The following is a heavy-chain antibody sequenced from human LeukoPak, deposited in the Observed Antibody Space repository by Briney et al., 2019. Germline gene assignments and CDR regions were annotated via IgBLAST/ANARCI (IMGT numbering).Heavy chain of an antibody. J-gene: IGHJ5*02. V-gene: IGHV4-4*07. D-gene: IGHD2-2*01. CDR3: ARARREGEDIVVVPAAIPVSGWFDP. CDR1: GGSISSYY. Sequence: SETLSLTCTVSGGSISSYYWSWIRQPAGKGLEWIGRIYTSGSTNYNPSLKSRVTMSVDTSKNQFSLMLSSVTAADTAVYYCARARREGEDIVVVPAAIPVSGWFDPWGQGTLVTVSS. CDR2: IYTSGST.